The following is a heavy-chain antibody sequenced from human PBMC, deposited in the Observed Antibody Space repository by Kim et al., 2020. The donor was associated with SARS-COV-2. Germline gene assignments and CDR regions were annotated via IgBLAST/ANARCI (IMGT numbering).Heavy chain of an antibody. V-gene: IGHV1-58*01. D-gene: IGHD3-16*01. CDR2: IVVGSGNT. Sequence: SVKVSCKASGFTFTSSAVPWVRQARGQRLEWIGWIVVGSGNTNYAQKFQERVTITRDMSTSTAYMELSSLRSEDTAVYYCAADLYGGTDLGYYYYGMDV. J-gene: IGHJ6*01. CDR1: GFTFTSSA. CDR3: AADLYGGTDLGYYYYGMDV.